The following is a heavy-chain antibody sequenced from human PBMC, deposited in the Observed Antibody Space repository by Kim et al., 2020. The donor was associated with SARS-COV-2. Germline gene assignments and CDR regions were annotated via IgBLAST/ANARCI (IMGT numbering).Heavy chain of an antibody. D-gene: IGHD3-10*01. CDR1: GYTFTGYY. J-gene: IGHJ6*02. CDR2: INPNSGGT. CDR3: AREEGVHYYGMDV. Sequence: ASVKVSCKASGYTFTGYYMHWVRQAPGQGLEWMGWINPNSGGTNYAQKFQGRVTMTRDTSISTAYMELSRLRSDDTAVYYCAREEGVHYYGMDVWGQGTTVTVSS. V-gene: IGHV1-2*02.